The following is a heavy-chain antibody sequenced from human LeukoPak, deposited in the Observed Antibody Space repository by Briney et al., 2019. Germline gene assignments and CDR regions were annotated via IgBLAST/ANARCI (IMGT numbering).Heavy chain of an antibody. CDR1: GFIFSDYE. D-gene: IGHD3-10*01. Sequence: GGSLRLSCAASGFIFSDYEMNWVRQAPGKGLEWVSDISSSGRTINYADSVKGRFTISRDNAKNSLYLQMNSLRAEDMAVYYCARSRRGSGPNWFDPWGQGTLVTVSS. CDR3: ARSRRGSGPNWFDP. V-gene: IGHV3-48*03. J-gene: IGHJ5*02. CDR2: ISSSGRTI.